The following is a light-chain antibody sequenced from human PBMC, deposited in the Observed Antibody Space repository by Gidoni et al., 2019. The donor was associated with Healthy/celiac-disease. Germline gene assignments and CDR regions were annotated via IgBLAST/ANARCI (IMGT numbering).Light chain of an antibody. CDR2: AVR. CDR1: SSYGGGSNY. J-gene: IGLJ3*02. Sequence: QSALTQPASVSGSPGQSLTISCTGTSSYGGGSNYVSWYQQPPGKAPTLMIYAVRTRPSVVSNRFSGSTSDNTASLTISALQAADEADYYCSSSTSSSWVFGGGTTLPVL. V-gene: IGLV2-14*03. CDR3: SSSTSSSWV.